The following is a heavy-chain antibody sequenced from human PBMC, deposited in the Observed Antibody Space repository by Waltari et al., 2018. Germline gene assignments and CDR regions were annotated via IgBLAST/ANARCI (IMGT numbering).Heavy chain of an antibody. CDR3: AKSDSYGIEYYYYYMDV. Sequence: QVQLVESGGGVVQPGRSLRLSCAASGFTFSSYGMHWVRQAPGKGLEWVAVIWYDGSNKYYADSVKGRFTISRDNSKNTLYLQMNSLRAEDTAVYYCAKSDSYGIEYYYYYMDVWGKG. D-gene: IGHD5-18*01. V-gene: IGHV3-33*06. CDR2: IWYDGSNK. CDR1: GFTFSSYG. J-gene: IGHJ6*03.